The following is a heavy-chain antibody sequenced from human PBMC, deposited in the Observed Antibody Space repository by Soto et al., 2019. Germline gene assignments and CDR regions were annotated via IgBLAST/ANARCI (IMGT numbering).Heavy chain of an antibody. D-gene: IGHD2-15*01. CDR1: GYTFTSYD. CDR2: MNPNSGNT. V-gene: IGHV1-8*01. J-gene: IGHJ3*02. CDR3: ARSLKDIVVVVAADSDAFDI. Sequence: QVQLVQSGAEVKKPGASVKVSCKASGYTFTSYDINWVRQATGQGLEWMGWMNPNSGNTGYAQKFQGRVTMTRNTSISTAYMELSSLSSEDTAVYYCARSLKDIVVVVAADSDAFDIWGQGTMVTVSS.